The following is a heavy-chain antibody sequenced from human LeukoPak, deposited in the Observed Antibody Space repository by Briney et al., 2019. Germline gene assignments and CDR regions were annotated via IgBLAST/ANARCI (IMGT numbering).Heavy chain of an antibody. J-gene: IGHJ5*02. V-gene: IGHV3-21*04. Sequence: GGSLRLSCAASGFTFNSYSMNWVRQAPGKGLEWVSSISGSNSYIYYADSMKGRFTISRDNSKNTLFLQMSSLRAEDTAVYYCAKREYDIPWGQGTLVTVSS. D-gene: IGHD3-9*01. CDR1: GFTFNSYS. CDR2: ISGSNSYI. CDR3: AKREYDIP.